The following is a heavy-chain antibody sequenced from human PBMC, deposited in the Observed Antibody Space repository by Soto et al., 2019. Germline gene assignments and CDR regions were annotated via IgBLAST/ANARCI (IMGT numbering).Heavy chain of an antibody. D-gene: IGHD3-10*01. J-gene: IGHJ6*02. CDR3: ARGVLTRVRPRGRYVLDV. Sequence: QVQLVQSGAEVKQPGASATVSCKASGYTFTSYYIFWVRQAPGQGLEWMGVINTSDGGVTSARSLHVRLKVTSDTSPSTVYMELSSLRPEDTVIYCCARGVLTRVRPRGRYVLDVWGQGTTVTVSS. V-gene: IGHV1-46*01. CDR2: INTSDGGV. CDR1: GYTFTSYY.